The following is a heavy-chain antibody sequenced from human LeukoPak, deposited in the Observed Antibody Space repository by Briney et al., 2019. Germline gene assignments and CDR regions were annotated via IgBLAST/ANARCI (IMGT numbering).Heavy chain of an antibody. CDR2: FDPEDGET. V-gene: IGHV1-24*01. Sequence: ASVKVSCKVSGYTLTELSMHWVRQAPGKGLEWMGGFDPEDGETNYAQKFQGRVTITADESTSTAYMELSSLRSEDTAVYYCARLKYYYYGMDVWGQGTTVTVSS. CDR1: GYTLTELS. D-gene: IGHD3-16*01. CDR3: ARLKYYYYGMDV. J-gene: IGHJ6*02.